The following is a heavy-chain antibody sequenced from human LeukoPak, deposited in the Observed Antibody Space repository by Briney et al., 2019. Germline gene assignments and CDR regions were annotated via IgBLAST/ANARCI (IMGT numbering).Heavy chain of an antibody. J-gene: IGHJ6*03. D-gene: IGHD3-9*01. Sequence: GGSLRLSCAASGFTLSNYSMNWVRQAPGKGLEWVSYISSSSSTIYYADSVKGRFTISRDNAKNSLYLQMNSLRAEDTAVYYCARDLNYDILTDNYMDVWGKGTTVTVSS. CDR3: ARDLNYDILTDNYMDV. CDR1: GFTLSNYS. CDR2: ISSSSSTI. V-gene: IGHV3-48*01.